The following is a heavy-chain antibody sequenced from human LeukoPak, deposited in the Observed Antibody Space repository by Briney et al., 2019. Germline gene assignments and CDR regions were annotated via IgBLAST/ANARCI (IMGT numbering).Heavy chain of an antibody. CDR2: ISSSSSYI. Sequence: PGGSLRLSCAASGFTFSIYSMNWVRKAPGKGLEWVSSISSSSSYIYYADSVKGRFTISRDNAKNSLYLQMNSLRAEDTAMYYCARLYCSSTSCHFDYWGQGTLVTVSS. CDR3: ARLYCSSTSCHFDY. CDR1: GFTFSIYS. J-gene: IGHJ4*02. V-gene: IGHV3-21*01. D-gene: IGHD2-2*01.